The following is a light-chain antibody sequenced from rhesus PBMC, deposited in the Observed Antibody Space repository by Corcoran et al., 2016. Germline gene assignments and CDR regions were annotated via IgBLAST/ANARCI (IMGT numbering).Light chain of an antibody. CDR3: QKYSSSPYS. Sequence: QVILTQSPATLSLSPGERATLSCRASQSVSSYLAWYPQKPGQAPRLLIYGASSRATGIPDRFSGSGSGTEFTLTISSLEPEDFAVYYCQKYSSSPYSFGQGTKVEIK. J-gene: IGKJ2*01. CDR2: GAS. CDR1: QSVSSY. V-gene: IGKV3-53*01.